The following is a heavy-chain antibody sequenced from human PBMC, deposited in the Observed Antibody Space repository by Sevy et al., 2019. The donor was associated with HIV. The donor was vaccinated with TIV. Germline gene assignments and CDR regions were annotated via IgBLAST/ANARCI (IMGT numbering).Heavy chain of an antibody. V-gene: IGHV4-4*02. CDR2: IYHSGRT. CDR3: ARKGGRYYYDSSGYYYYFDY. J-gene: IGHJ4*02. D-gene: IGHD3-22*01. Sequence: SETLSLTCAVSGGSISSSNWWSWVRQPPGKGLEWIGEIYHSGRTNYNPSLKSRVTISVDKSKNQFSLKLSSVTAADTAVYYCARKGGRYYYDSSGYYYYFDYWGQGTLVTVSS. CDR1: GGSISSSNW.